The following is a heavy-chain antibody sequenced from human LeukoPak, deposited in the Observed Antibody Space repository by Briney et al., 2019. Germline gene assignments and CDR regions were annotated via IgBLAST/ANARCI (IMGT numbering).Heavy chain of an antibody. CDR3: AKDGEKVVVVPAATHVNYYMDV. D-gene: IGHD2-2*01. Sequence: PGGSLRLSCAASGFTFSSYAMSWVRQAPGKGLEWVSAISGSGGSTYYADSVKGRFTISRDNSKNTLYVQMNSLRAEDTAVYYCAKDGEKVVVVPAATHVNYYMDVWGKGTTVTVSS. J-gene: IGHJ6*03. CDR1: GFTFSSYA. CDR2: ISGSGGST. V-gene: IGHV3-23*01.